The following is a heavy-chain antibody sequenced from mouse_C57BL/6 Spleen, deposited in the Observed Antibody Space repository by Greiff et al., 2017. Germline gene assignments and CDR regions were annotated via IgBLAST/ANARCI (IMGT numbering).Heavy chain of an antibody. CDR1: GYSITSGYY. V-gene: IGHV3-6*01. CDR3: ARDSSNWVFAY. Sequence: DVKLQESGPGLVKPSQSLSLTCSVTGYSITSGYYWNWIRQFPGNKLEWMGYISYDGSNNYNPSLKNRITITRDTSKNQFFLKLNSVTTEDTATYYCARDSSNWVFAYWGQGTLVTVSA. J-gene: IGHJ3*01. CDR2: ISYDGSN. D-gene: IGHD4-1*01.